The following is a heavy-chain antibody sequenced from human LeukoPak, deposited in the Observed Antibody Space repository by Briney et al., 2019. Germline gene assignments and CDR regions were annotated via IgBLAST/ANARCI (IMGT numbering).Heavy chain of an antibody. Sequence: GGSLRLSCAASGFTFSSYAMSWVRQAPGKGREWVSAISGSGGSTYYADSVKGRFTISRDNSKNTLYLQMNSMRAEDTAVYYCAKEEEEYYYDSSDYWGQGALATVSS. J-gene: IGHJ4*02. D-gene: IGHD3-22*01. CDR1: GFTFSSYA. CDR3: AKEEEEYYYDSSDY. CDR2: ISGSGGST. V-gene: IGHV3-23*01.